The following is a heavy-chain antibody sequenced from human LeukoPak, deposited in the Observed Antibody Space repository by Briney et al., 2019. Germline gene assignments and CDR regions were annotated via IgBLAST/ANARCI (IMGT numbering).Heavy chain of an antibody. CDR1: GGSISSYY. D-gene: IGHD6-13*01. CDR3: ARRSMAGAGSFDY. V-gene: IGHV4-39*01. CDR2: MYYSGNT. J-gene: IGHJ4*02. Sequence: PSETLSLTCTVSGGSISSYYWGWIRQPPGKGLEWIGSMYYSGNTYYNPSLKSRVTISVDTSKNQFSLKVSSVTAADTAVYYCARRSMAGAGSFDYWGQGTPVTVSS.